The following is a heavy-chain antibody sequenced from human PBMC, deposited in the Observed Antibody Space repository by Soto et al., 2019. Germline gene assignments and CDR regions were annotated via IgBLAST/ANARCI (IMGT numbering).Heavy chain of an antibody. CDR1: GYTLSGYY. J-gene: IGHJ5*02. Sequence: ASVKVSCKASGYTLSGYYMHWVRQAPGQGLEWMGWINPNSGGTNYAQKFQGRVTMTRDTSISTAYMELSRLRSDDTAVYYCARDSPLYCSSSSCYSGWFDPWGQGTLVTVS. D-gene: IGHD2-2*01. CDR3: ARDSPLYCSSSSCYSGWFDP. V-gene: IGHV1-2*02. CDR2: INPNSGGT.